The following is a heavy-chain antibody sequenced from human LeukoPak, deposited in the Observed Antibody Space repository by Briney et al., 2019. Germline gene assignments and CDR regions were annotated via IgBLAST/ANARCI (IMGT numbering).Heavy chain of an antibody. V-gene: IGHV4-34*01. D-gene: IGHD4-17*01. CDR3: ASGAVFHYGDFFDY. CDR1: GGSFSGYY. J-gene: IGHJ4*02. Sequence: PSETLSLTCAVYGGSFSGYYWSWIRQPPGTGLEWIGEINHSGSTNYNPSLKSRVTISVDTSKNQFSLKLSSVTAADTAVYYCASGAVFHYGDFFDYWGQGTLVTVSS. CDR2: INHSGST.